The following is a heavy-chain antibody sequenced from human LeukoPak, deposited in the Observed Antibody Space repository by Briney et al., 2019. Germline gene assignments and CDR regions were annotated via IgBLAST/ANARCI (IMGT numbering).Heavy chain of an antibody. CDR1: GASIRSYY. D-gene: IGHD2-2*01. J-gene: IGHJ4*02. V-gene: IGHV4-59*01. CDR2: MYNSGRT. Sequence: PSETLSLTCTVSGASIRSYYWSWIRQPPGKGLEWIGNMYNSGRTNYNPSLKSRVTISVDTSKNQFSLKVNSVTAVDTAVYYCARVFCSDTSCYTFDYWGQGTLVTVSS. CDR3: ARVFCSDTSCYTFDY.